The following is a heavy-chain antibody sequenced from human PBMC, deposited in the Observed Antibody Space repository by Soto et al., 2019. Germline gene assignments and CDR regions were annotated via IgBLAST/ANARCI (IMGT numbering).Heavy chain of an antibody. V-gene: IGHV3-66*01. J-gene: IGHJ4*02. Sequence: GGSLRLSCAASGFTVSSNYMSWVRQAPGKGLEWVSVIYSGGSTYYADSVKGKFTISRDNSKNTLYLQMNSLRAEDTAVYYCAREGPPVGGNLYYFDYWGQGTLVTVSS. D-gene: IGHD4-4*01. CDR1: GFTVSSNY. CDR3: AREGPPVGGNLYYFDY. CDR2: IYSGGST.